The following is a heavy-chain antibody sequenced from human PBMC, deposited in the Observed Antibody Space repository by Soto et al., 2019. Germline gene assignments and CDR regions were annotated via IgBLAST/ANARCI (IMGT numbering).Heavy chain of an antibody. V-gene: IGHV3-23*01. J-gene: IGHJ5*02. CDR1: GFTFSNYA. Sequence: EVQLLESGGGLVQPGGSLRLSCAASGFTFSNYAMSWVRQAPGKGLEWVSSISGGGGSTYYADSVKGRFTISRDNSKNTLYLHMNSLRAEDTAIYYCASGETTVGHWFDPWGQGTLVTVSS. CDR3: ASGETTVGHWFDP. CDR2: ISGGGGST. D-gene: IGHD4-17*01.